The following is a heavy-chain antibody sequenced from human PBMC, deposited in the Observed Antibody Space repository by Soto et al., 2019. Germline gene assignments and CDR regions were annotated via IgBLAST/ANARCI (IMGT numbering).Heavy chain of an antibody. CDR2: IDKSGGIT. D-gene: IGHD5-18*01. J-gene: IGHJ4*02. CDR3: AKGGYTYGFLFDC. V-gene: IGHV3-23*05. Sequence: EVQLLESGGGLVQPGGSLRLSCAASGFTFSTYAMSWVRQAPGKGLEWVSTIDKSGGITYYADSVKGRFTISRDNSKNTLYLPMHSLSAEDTAVYYCAKGGYTYGFLFDCWGQGTLVTVSS. CDR1: GFTFSTYA.